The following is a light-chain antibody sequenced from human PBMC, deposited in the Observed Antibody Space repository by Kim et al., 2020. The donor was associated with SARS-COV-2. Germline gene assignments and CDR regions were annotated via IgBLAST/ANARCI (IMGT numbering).Light chain of an antibody. V-gene: IGKV1-39*01. CDR3: QQSYSTPPT. Sequence: SASVGDRVTITCRASQSISSYLNWYQQKPGKAPKLLIYAASSLQSGVPSRFSGSGSGTDFTHTISSLQPEDFATYYCQQSYSTPPTFGQRTKLEI. CDR1: QSISSY. J-gene: IGKJ2*01. CDR2: AAS.